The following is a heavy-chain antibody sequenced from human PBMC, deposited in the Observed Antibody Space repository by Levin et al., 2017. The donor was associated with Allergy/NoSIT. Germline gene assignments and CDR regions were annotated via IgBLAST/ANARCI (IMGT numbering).Heavy chain of an antibody. D-gene: IGHD5-18*01. CDR3: AREGHHSYGYFFSY. CDR2: ISSSSSYI. Sequence: GESLKISCAASGFTFSSYSMNWVRQAPGKGLEWVSSISSSSSYIYYADSVKGRFTISRDNAKNSLYLQMNSLRAEDTAVYYCAREGHHSYGYFFSYWGQGTLVTVSS. V-gene: IGHV3-21*01. J-gene: IGHJ4*02. CDR1: GFTFSSYS.